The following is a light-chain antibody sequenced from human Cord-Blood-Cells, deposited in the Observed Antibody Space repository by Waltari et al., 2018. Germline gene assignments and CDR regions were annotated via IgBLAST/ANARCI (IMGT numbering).Light chain of an antibody. CDR1: QSISSW. J-gene: IGKJ1*01. CDR3: QQYNSYSPA. CDR2: DAS. Sequence: DIQMTQSPSTLSASVGDRVTIPCRASQSISSWLAWYQQKPGKAPKLLIYDASSLESGVPSRFSGSGSGTEFTLTISSLQPDDFATYYCQQYNSYSPAFGQGTKVESK. V-gene: IGKV1-5*01.